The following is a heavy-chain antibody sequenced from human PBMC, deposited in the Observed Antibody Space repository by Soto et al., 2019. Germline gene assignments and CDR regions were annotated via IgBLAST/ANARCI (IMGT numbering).Heavy chain of an antibody. CDR3: ARAQYYDILTGYYFDY. CDR1: GFTFSSYA. CDR2: ISYDGSNK. Sequence: GGSLRLSCAASGFTFSSYAMHWVRQAPGKGLEWVAVISYDGSNKYYADSVKGRFTISRDNSKNTLYLQMNSLRAEDTAVCYCARAQYYDILTGYYFDYWGQGTLVTVSS. J-gene: IGHJ4*02. D-gene: IGHD3-9*01. V-gene: IGHV3-30-3*01.